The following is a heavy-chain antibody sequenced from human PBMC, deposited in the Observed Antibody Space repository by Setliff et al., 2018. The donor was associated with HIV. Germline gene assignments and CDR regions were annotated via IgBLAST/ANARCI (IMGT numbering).Heavy chain of an antibody. J-gene: IGHJ5*02. Sequence: SETLSLTCTVSDASVNSNNYYWVWIRQTPGKGLEWIGSIYYSGAAYYNPSLKSRVSISVDTSKNQFSLSLSSVTAADTAVYFCSRLTRTSSTSYKGRFDPWGLGTLVTVSS. CDR2: IYYSGAA. V-gene: IGHV4-39*01. CDR1: DASVNSNNYY. D-gene: IGHD6-13*01. CDR3: SRLTRTSSTSYKGRFDP.